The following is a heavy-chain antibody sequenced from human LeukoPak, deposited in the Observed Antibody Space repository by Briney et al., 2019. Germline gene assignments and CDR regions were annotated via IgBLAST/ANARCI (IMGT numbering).Heavy chain of an antibody. D-gene: IGHD4-23*01. V-gene: IGHV1-69*05. J-gene: IGHJ3*02. Sequence: GASVKVSCKASGGTFSSYAISWLRQAPGQGLEWMGGIIPIFGTANYAQKFQGRVTITTDESTSTAYMELSSLRSEDTAVYYCARDRSPLRGYGGNRAFDIWGQGTMVTVSS. CDR1: GGTFSSYA. CDR2: IIPIFGTA. CDR3: ARDRSPLRGYGGNRAFDI.